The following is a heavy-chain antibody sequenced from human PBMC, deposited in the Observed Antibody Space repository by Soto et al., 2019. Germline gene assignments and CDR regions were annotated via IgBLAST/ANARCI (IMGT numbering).Heavy chain of an antibody. V-gene: IGHV4-59*01. J-gene: IGHJ5*02. CDR3: ARGGTDWFDP. CDR2: IYYSGST. Sequence: PSETLSLTCTVSGGSISSYYWSWIRQPPGKGLEWIGYIYYSGSTNYNPSLKSRVTISVDTSKNQFSLKLSSVTAADTAVYYCARGGTDWFDPWGQGTLVTVSS. CDR1: GGSISSYY. D-gene: IGHD2-15*01.